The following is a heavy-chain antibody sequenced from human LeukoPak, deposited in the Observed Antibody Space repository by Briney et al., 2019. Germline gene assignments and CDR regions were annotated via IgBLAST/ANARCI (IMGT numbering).Heavy chain of an antibody. Sequence: GASVKVSCKASGGTFSSYATSWVRQAPGQGLEWMGGIIPIFGTANYAQKFQGRVTITADESTSTAYMELSSLRSEDTAVYYCASPLAVGYCSGGSCYGNWGQGTLVTVSS. J-gene: IGHJ4*02. CDR1: GGTFSSYA. V-gene: IGHV1-69*13. CDR2: IIPIFGTA. D-gene: IGHD2-15*01. CDR3: ASPLAVGYCSGGSCYGN.